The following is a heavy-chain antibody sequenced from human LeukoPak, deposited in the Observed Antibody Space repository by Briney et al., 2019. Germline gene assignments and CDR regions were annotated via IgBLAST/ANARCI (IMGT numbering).Heavy chain of an antibody. V-gene: IGHV1-3*01. J-gene: IGHJ4*02. Sequence: GASVKVSCKASGYTFTSYGISWVRQAPGQGLEWMGWINAGNGNTKYSQKFQGRVTITRVTSASTAYMELSSLRSEDTAVYYCARAGGYYDYWGQGTLVTVSS. CDR3: ARAGGYYDY. CDR2: INAGNGNT. CDR1: GYTFTSYG. D-gene: IGHD2-8*02.